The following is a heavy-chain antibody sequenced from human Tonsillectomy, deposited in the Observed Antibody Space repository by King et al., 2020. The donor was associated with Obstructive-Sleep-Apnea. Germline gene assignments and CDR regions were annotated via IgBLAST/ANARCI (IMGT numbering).Heavy chain of an antibody. J-gene: IGHJ6*02. D-gene: IGHD5-24*01. Sequence: PLQESGPGLVKPSETLSLTCNVSGGSVSGAGYYWSWIRQPPGKGLEWIGYIFYTGSASYNPSLKSRLTMSVDTSKNQFSLKLSSVTAADTAVYYCARDLSRDGYNSGNFYGLDVWGQGTTVTVSS. CDR3: ARDLSRDGYNSGNFYGLDV. CDR1: GGSVSGAGYY. CDR2: IFYTGSA. V-gene: IGHV4-61*08.